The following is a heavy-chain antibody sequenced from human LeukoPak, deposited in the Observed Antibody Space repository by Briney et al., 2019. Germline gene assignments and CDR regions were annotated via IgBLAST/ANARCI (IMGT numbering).Heavy chain of an antibody. Sequence: PGGSLRLSCSASGFTFSNYAMHWVRQAPGKGLEYVSGVSYNGGSTYYADSVKGRFTISRDNSKNTLYLQINNPRVEDTAVYYCAKRYYDFPLDYWGQGTLVTVSS. J-gene: IGHJ4*02. CDR3: AKRYYDFPLDY. D-gene: IGHD3-3*01. CDR2: VSYNGGST. CDR1: GFTFSNYA. V-gene: IGHV3-64*04.